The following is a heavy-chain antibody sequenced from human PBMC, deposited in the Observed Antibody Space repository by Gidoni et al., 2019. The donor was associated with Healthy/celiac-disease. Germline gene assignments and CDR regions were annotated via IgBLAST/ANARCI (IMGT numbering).Heavy chain of an antibody. CDR2: INHSGST. J-gene: IGHJ4*02. V-gene: IGHV4-34*01. CDR3: ARGGIEMATPYYFDY. Sequence: QVQLQQWGAGLLKPSETLSLPCAVSGGSFSGYYWSWIRQPPGKGLEWIGEINHSGSTNYNPSLKSRVTISVDTSKNQFSLKLSSVTAADTAVYYCARGGIEMATPYYFDYWGQGTLVTVSS. CDR1: GGSFSGYY. D-gene: IGHD5-12*01.